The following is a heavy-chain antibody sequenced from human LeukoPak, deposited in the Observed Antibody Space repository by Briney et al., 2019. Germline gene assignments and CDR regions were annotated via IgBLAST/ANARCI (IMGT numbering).Heavy chain of an antibody. J-gene: IGHJ4*02. Sequence: SETLSLXCTVSGGSISSYYWSWIRQPAGKGLEWIGRIYTSGSTNYNPSLKSRVTMSVDTSKNQFSLKLSSVTAADTAVYYCARDVATYCSSTSCSYYFDYWGQGTLVTVSS. CDR1: GGSISSYY. D-gene: IGHD2-2*01. CDR2: IYTSGST. V-gene: IGHV4-4*07. CDR3: ARDVATYCSSTSCSYYFDY.